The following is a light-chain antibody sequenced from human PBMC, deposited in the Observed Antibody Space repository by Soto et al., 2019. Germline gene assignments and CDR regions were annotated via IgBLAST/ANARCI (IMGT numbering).Light chain of an antibody. V-gene: IGKV3-20*01. Sequence: EIVLTQSPGTLSFSPLERATLSCVASQSISGSYLAWYQQKPGQAPRLLIYGASSRATDIPDRFSGSGSGADFTLTISRLEPEDFAVYYCQQYGTSITFGQGTRLEIK. CDR2: GAS. CDR1: QSISGSY. J-gene: IGKJ5*01. CDR3: QQYGTSIT.